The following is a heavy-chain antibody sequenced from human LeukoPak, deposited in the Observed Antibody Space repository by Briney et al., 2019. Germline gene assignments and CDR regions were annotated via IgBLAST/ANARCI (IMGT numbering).Heavy chain of an antibody. Sequence: GSLRLSCAASGFTFSSYAMSWVRQPPGKGLEWIGEINHSGSTNYNPSLKSRVTISVDTSKNQFSLKLSSVTAADTAVYYCARGQKRYYGSGDAFDIWGQGTMVTVSS. CDR1: GFTFSSYA. D-gene: IGHD3-10*01. V-gene: IGHV4-34*01. CDR2: INHSGST. J-gene: IGHJ3*02. CDR3: ARGQKRYYGSGDAFDI.